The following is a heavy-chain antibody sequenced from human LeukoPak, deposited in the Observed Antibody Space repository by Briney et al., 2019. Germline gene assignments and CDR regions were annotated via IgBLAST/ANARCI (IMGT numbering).Heavy chain of an antibody. V-gene: IGHV3-15*04. D-gene: IGHD1-26*01. Sequence: GGSLRLSCAASGITFSNAWMNWVRQTPGKGLEWVGLIESETDGGTTGYAAPVKGRFTISRDDSENTLYLQMNSLKAEDAAIYYCTTEVSGSHTNWGQGTLVTVSS. J-gene: IGHJ4*02. CDR1: GITFSNAW. CDR3: TTEVSGSHTN. CDR2: IESETDGGTT.